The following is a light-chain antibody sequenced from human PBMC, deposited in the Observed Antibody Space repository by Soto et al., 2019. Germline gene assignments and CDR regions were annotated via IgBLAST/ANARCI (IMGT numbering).Light chain of an antibody. CDR1: SSDVGGYNY. V-gene: IGLV2-14*01. Sequence: QSALTQPASVSGSPGQSITISCTGTSSDVGGYNYVSWYQQHPGKAPKLMIYDVSNRPSGVSNRFSGSKSGNTASLTISGLQAEDEADYYCNSYTRSSTDVFGTGTKVTVL. J-gene: IGLJ1*01. CDR3: NSYTRSSTDV. CDR2: DVS.